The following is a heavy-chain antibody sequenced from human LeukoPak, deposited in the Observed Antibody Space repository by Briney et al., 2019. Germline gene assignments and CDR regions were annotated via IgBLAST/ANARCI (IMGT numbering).Heavy chain of an antibody. V-gene: IGHV3-23*01. D-gene: IGHD3-16*01. CDR1: GCTFSSYA. CDR2: ICGSGGST. Sequence: PGGSLRLSCAASGCTFSSYAMSWVRQAPGKGLEWVAAICGSGGSTYYADSMKGRFIISRDNYKNTTYLQMNILRADDTVVYFFAKGRGSYYYYSDVWGEGTTVTVS. CDR3: AKGRGSYYYYSDV. J-gene: IGHJ6*03.